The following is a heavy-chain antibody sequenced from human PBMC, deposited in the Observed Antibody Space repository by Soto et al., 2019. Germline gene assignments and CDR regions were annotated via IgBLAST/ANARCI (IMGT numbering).Heavy chain of an antibody. CDR3: ARTDRFGSWDAWY. CDR2: IESSGGT. D-gene: IGHD3-10*01. CDR1: GDSVSGGYS. J-gene: IGHJ4*02. Sequence: QVQLQESGPGLVKPSETLSLTCNVSGDSVSGGYSWSWIRQPPGKGLEWIAYIESSGGTRYRPTLARRLTVSFDMSKNQSSLNLNSVTAAATAVYYCARTDRFGSWDAWYWGQGTLVTVSA. V-gene: IGHV4-61*08.